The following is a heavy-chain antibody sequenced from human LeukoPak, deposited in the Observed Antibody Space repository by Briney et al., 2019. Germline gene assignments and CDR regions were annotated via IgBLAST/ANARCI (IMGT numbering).Heavy chain of an antibody. Sequence: PGGSLRLPCAASGFIFSSYSMNWVRQAPGKGLEWVSYISISSTTISYADSVRGRFTISSDNAKNSLYLQMNSLRAEDTAVYYCARDTHYSFDYWGQGTQVIVSS. CDR1: GFIFSSYS. D-gene: IGHD2-21*01. CDR2: ISISSTTI. J-gene: IGHJ4*02. V-gene: IGHV3-48*01. CDR3: ARDTHYSFDY.